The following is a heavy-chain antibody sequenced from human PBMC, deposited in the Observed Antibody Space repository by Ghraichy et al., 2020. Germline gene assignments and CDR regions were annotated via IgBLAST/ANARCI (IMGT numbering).Heavy chain of an antibody. Sequence: GGSLRLSCTTSEFFFPHYDVSWIRQAPGKGLEWVATLRTTNGGSFYTDSVKGRFTVSRDNSKNTVYLQLNSLRAEDTAIYHCARFDGDEDYYFLDVWGTGAMVTVSS. CDR2: LRTTNGGS. D-gene: IGHD3/OR15-3a*01. J-gene: IGHJ6*03. V-gene: IGHV3-23*01. CDR1: EFFFPHYD. CDR3: ARFDGDEDYYFLDV.